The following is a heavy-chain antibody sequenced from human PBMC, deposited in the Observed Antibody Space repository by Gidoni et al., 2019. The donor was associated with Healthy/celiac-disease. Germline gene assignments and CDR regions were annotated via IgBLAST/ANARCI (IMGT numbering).Heavy chain of an antibody. CDR2: INHSGST. V-gene: IGHV4-34*01. CDR3: ARGGGPGSLESRNNWFDP. D-gene: IGHD1-26*01. CDR1: GGSFSCSY. Sequence: QVQLQQWGAGLLKPSETLSLTCAVYGGSFSCSYWSWIRQPPGKGLEWIGEINHSGSTNYNPSLKSRVTISVDTSKNQFSLKLSSVTAADTAVYYCARGGGPGSLESRNNWFDPWGQGTLVTVSS. J-gene: IGHJ5*02.